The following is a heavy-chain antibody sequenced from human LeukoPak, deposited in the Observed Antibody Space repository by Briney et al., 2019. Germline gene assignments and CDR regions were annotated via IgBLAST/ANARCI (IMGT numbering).Heavy chain of an antibody. CDR3: ARDLSGSYDY. J-gene: IGHJ4*02. CDR2: INPNSGDT. Sequence: GASVKVSCKASGYTFTGYYMNWVRQAPGQGLEWMGWINPNSGDTNYAQKFQGRVTMTRDTSINTAYIELSRLRSDDTAVYYCARDLSGSYDYWGQGTLVTVSS. V-gene: IGHV1-2*02. CDR1: GYTFTGYY. D-gene: IGHD1-26*01.